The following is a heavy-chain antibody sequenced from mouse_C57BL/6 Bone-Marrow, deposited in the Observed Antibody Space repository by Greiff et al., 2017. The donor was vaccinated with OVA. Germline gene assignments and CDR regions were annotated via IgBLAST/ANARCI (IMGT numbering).Heavy chain of an antibody. V-gene: IGHV5-16*01. D-gene: IGHD2-1*01. J-gene: IGHJ2*01. CDR2: INYDGSST. CDR3: ARDADYGSVDFDY. CDR1: GFTFSDYY. Sequence: EVQVVESEGGLVQPGSSMKLSCTASGFTFSDYYMAWVRQVPEKGLEWVANINYDGSSTYYLDSLKSRFIISRDNAKNILYLQMSSLKSEDTATYYCARDADYGSVDFDYWGKGTTLTVSS.